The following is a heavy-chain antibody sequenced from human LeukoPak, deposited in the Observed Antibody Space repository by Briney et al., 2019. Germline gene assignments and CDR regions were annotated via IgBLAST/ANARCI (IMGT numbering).Heavy chain of an antibody. CDR1: GYTFTSYG. D-gene: IGHD3-22*01. J-gene: IGHJ4*02. CDR3: ARAADYDSSGHVDY. Sequence: WASVKVSCKASGYTFTSYGISWVRQAPGQGLEWMGWISAYNGNTNYAQKLQGRVTMTTDTSTSTAYMELRSLRSDDTAVYYCARAADYDSSGHVDYWGQGTLVTVSS. CDR2: ISAYNGNT. V-gene: IGHV1-18*01.